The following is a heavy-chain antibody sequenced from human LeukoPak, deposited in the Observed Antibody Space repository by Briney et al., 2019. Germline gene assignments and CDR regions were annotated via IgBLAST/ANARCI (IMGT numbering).Heavy chain of an antibody. D-gene: IGHD6-13*01. CDR1: GFTFSSYA. Sequence: PGRSLRLSCAASGFTFSSYAMHRVRQAPGKGLEWVAVISYDGSNKYYADSVKGRFTISRDNSKNTLYLQMNSLRAEDTAVYYCAREYPTDSSSWHRYFDYWGQGTLVTVSS. J-gene: IGHJ4*02. CDR2: ISYDGSNK. V-gene: IGHV3-30-3*01. CDR3: AREYPTDSSSWHRYFDY.